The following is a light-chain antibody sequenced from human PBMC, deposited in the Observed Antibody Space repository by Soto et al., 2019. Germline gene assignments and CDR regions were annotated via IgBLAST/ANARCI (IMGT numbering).Light chain of an antibody. CDR2: GGF. J-gene: IGKJ1*01. Sequence: EIVLTQSPGTLSLSPGERATLSCRASQSVSSNSIAWYRQKPGQAPRLVMYGGFSRPTGIPDRFSGSGSGTDFTLTISRLEPEDFALQYCQYYGGSSRTFGQGTKVAI. CDR1: QSVSSNS. CDR3: QYYGGSSRT. V-gene: IGKV3-20*01.